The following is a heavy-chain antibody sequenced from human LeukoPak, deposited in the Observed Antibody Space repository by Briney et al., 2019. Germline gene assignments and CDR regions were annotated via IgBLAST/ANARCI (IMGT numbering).Heavy chain of an antibody. V-gene: IGHV1-69*01. J-gene: IGHJ4*02. Sequence: SVKVSCKASGGTFSSYAISWVRQAPGQGLEWMGGIIPIFGTANYAQKFQGRVTITADEPTSTAYMELSSLRSEDTAVYYCATFGWVIATTTYYFDYWGQGTLVTVSS. CDR2: IIPIFGTA. CDR3: ATFGWVIATTTYYFDY. D-gene: IGHD2-21*01. CDR1: GGTFSSYA.